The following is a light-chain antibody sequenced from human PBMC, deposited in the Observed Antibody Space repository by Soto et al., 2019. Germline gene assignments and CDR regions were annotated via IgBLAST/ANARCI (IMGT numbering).Light chain of an antibody. Sequence: DIQMTQSPTSLSASVGDRVTITFRASQGIRDFVAWYQQKPGKAPKLLIYAASTLQSGVPSRCSGSGSGTDFTLTINSLQPEDGATYSCQKYSSVPVFGPGTKVEIK. V-gene: IGKV1-27*01. J-gene: IGKJ3*01. CDR1: QGIRDF. CDR2: AAS. CDR3: QKYSSVPV.